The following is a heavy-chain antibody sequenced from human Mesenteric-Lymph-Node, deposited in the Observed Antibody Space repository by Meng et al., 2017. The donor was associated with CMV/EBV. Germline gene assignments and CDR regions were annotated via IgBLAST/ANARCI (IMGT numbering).Heavy chain of an antibody. D-gene: IGHD6-13*01. V-gene: IGHV3-30*18. CDR2: ISYDGSNK. CDR3: AKEGGVSSSWPPDY. J-gene: IGHJ4*02. CDR1: GFTVNRNH. Sequence: GESLKISCAASGFTVNRNHMSWVRQAPGKGLEWVAVISYDGSNKYYADSVKGRFTISRDNSKNTLYLQMNSLRAEDTAVYYCAKEGGVSSSWPPDYWGQGTLVTVSS.